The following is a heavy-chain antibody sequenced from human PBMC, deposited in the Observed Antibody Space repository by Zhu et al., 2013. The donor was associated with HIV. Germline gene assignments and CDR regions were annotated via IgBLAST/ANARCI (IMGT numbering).Heavy chain of an antibody. CDR2: MNPKSGNT. V-gene: IGHV1-8*02. CDR3: VRGRDGDGYNYGY. Sequence: QVQLVQSGAEVKKPGASVKVSCKVSGYSLTELSMHWVRQAPGKGLEWMGWMNPKSGNTGYAQKFQGRVTMTRNISIRTAYMELSSLKSEDTAVYYCVRGRDGDGYNYGYWGQGTLVTVSS. D-gene: IGHD5-12*01. J-gene: IGHJ4*02. CDR1: GYSLTELS.